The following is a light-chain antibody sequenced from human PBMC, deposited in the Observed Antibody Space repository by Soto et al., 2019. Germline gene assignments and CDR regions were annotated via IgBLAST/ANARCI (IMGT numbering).Light chain of an antibody. CDR2: SAS. V-gene: IGKV3-20*01. Sequence: EIVLTQSPGILSLSPGERATLSCRASRTISSRYLAWYQQKPGHAPRPLIYSASSWARGIPDRFSGSGSETDFTLTISRLEPEDFAVYYWQQYSYSPNTFGQGTKLEIK. CDR3: QQYSYSPNT. J-gene: IGKJ2*01. CDR1: RTISSRY.